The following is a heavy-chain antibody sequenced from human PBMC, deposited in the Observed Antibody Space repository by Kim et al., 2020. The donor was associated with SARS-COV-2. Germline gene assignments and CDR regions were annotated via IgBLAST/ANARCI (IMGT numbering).Heavy chain of an antibody. J-gene: IGHJ4*02. Sequence: SETLSLTCTVSGGSISSYYWSWIRQPPGKGLEWIGYIYYSGSTNYNPSLKSRVTISVDTSKNQFSLKLSSVTAADTAVYYCAGVSGDYYDSSGFDYWGQGTLVTVSS. V-gene: IGHV4-59*01. D-gene: IGHD3-22*01. CDR3: AGVSGDYYDSSGFDY. CDR2: IYYSGST. CDR1: GGSISSYY.